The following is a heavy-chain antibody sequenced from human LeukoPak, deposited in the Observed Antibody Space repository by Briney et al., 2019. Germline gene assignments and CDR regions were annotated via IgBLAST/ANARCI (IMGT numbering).Heavy chain of an antibody. V-gene: IGHV1-2*02. CDR1: GYTFTGYY. CDR2: INPNSGGT. CDR3: ARGAEPIWFGELDGNYFDY. J-gene: IGHJ4*02. D-gene: IGHD3-10*01. Sequence: ASVKVSCKASGYTFTGYYMHWVRQAPGQGLEWMGWINPNSGGTNYAQKFQGRVTMTRDTSISTAYMELRSLRSDDAAVYYCARGAEPIWFGELDGNYFDYWGQGTLVTVSS.